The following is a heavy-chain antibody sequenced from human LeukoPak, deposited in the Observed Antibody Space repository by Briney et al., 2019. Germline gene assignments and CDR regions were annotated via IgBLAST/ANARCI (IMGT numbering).Heavy chain of an antibody. CDR3: WRVCYDFWSGYLDYFDY. J-gene: IGHJ4*02. D-gene: IGHD3-3*01. CDR2: INHSGST. CDR1: GGSFSGYY. V-gene: IGHV4-34*01. Sequence: PSDTLSLTCAVYGGSFSGYYWSWIRQPPGKGLEWIGEINHSGSTNYNPSLKRRVTISVDTTNNQFSLQLRSVTAADTAVYYCWRVCYDFWSGYLDYFDYWGQGTLVTVSS.